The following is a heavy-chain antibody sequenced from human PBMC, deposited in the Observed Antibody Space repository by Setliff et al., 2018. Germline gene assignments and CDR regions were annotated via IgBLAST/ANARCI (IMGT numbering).Heavy chain of an antibody. J-gene: IGHJ5*02. Sequence: GASVKVSCKASGYTFTSYGISWVRQAPGQGLEWMGWISAYNGNANYAQKLQGRVTMTTDTSTSTAYMELRSLRSDDTAVYYCARGYSSSWQSRMGFDPWGQGTLVTVSS. V-gene: IGHV1-18*01. CDR1: GYTFTSYG. CDR2: ISAYNGNA. CDR3: ARGYSSSWQSRMGFDP. D-gene: IGHD6-13*01.